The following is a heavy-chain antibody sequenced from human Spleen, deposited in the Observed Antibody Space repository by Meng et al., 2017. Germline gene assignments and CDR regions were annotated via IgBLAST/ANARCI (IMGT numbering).Heavy chain of an antibody. D-gene: IGHD3-16*02. J-gene: IGHJ5*02. CDR1: GFTFSTYE. CDR3: TTDLPFTEGGVITT. Sequence: GESLKISCVASGFTFSTYEMNWVRQAPGKGLEWVSYIHSSGATVEYADSVKGRFTTARDNAENSLYLQMNSLKTEDTAVYYCTTDLPFTEGGVITTWGQGTLVTVSS. V-gene: IGHV3-48*03. CDR2: IHSSGATV.